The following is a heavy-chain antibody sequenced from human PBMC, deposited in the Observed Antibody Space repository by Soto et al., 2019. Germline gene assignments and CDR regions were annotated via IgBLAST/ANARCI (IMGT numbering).Heavy chain of an antibody. CDR1: GGSISSYY. J-gene: IGHJ6*02. Sequence: PSETLSLTCTVPGGSISSYYWSWIRQPPGKGLEWIGYIYYSGSTNYNPSLKSRVTISVDTSKNQFSLKLSSVTAADTAVYYCGRVPSYGMDVWGQGTTVTGS. CDR3: GRVPSYGMDV. CDR2: IYYSGST. V-gene: IGHV4-59*01.